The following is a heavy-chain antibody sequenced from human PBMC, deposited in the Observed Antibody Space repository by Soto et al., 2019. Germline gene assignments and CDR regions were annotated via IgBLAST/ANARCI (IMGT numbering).Heavy chain of an antibody. D-gene: IGHD2-2*01. CDR1: GGSISSSSYY. CDR3: ARDSSTLPAGFDI. CDR2: IYYSGST. Sequence: SETLSLTCTVSGGSISSSSYYWGWIRQPPGKGLEWIGSIYYSGSTYYNPSLKSRVTISVDTSKNQFSLKLSSVTAADTAVYYCARDSSTLPAGFDIWGQGTMVTVSS. J-gene: IGHJ3*02. V-gene: IGHV4-39*07.